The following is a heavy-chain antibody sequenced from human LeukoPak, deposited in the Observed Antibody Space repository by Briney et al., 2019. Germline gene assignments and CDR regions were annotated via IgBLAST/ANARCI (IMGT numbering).Heavy chain of an antibody. V-gene: IGHV4-61*02. D-gene: IGHD3-10*01. CDR1: GGSISSSSYY. J-gene: IGHJ4*02. CDR3: ARGGYYYGSGSYYGFDY. CDR2: IYTSGST. Sequence: PSETLSLTCTVSGGSISSSSYYWSWIRQPAGKGLEWIGRIYTSGSTNYNPSLKSRVTMSVDTSKNQFSLKLSSVTAADTAVYYCARGGYYYGSGSYYGFDYWGQGTLVTVSS.